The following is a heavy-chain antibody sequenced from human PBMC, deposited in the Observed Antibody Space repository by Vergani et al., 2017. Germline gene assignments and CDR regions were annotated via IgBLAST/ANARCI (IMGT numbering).Heavy chain of an antibody. J-gene: IGHJ3*02. CDR1: GFTFSSYG. CDR3: ARAFMERITIFGVALDDDAFDI. D-gene: IGHD3-3*01. V-gene: IGHV3-30*03. CDR2: ISYDGSNK. Sequence: QVQLVESGGGVVQPGRSLRLSCAASGFTFSSYGMHWVRQAPGKGLEWVAVISYDGSNKYYVDSVKGRFTISRDNAKNSLYLQMNSLRAEDTAVYYCARAFMERITIFGVALDDDAFDIWGQGTMVTVSS.